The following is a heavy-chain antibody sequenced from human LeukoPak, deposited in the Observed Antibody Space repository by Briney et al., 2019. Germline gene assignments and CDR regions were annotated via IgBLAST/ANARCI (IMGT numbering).Heavy chain of an antibody. J-gene: IGHJ4*02. CDR2: ISSSGSTI. CDR3: ASSKDHYCRY. Sequence: GGSLRLSCAASGFTFSSYEMNWVRQAPGKGLEWVSYISSSGSTIYYADSVKGRFTISRDNAKSSLYLQMNSLTVDDTGIYYCASSKDHYCRYWGQGTLVTVSS. V-gene: IGHV3-48*03. CDR1: GFTFSSYE.